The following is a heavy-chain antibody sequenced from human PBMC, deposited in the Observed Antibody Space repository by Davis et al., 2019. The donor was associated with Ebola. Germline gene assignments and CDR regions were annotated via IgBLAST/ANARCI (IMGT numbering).Heavy chain of an antibody. Sequence: PSETLSLTCTVSGGSISSHYWSWIRQPAGKGLEWIGRIYTSGRTNYNPSLKSRVTISIDTSNSQFSLRLTSVTAADTAVYYCASVDYADHEFDNWGQGTLVTVSS. CDR1: GGSISSHY. CDR2: IYTSGRT. CDR3: ASVDYADHEFDN. D-gene: IGHD4/OR15-4a*01. J-gene: IGHJ4*02. V-gene: IGHV4-4*07.